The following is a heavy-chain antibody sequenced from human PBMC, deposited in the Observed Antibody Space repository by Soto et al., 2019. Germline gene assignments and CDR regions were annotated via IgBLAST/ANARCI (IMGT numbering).Heavy chain of an antibody. J-gene: IGHJ6*02. CDR3: AKDAMTKVIPYYYYCGMDV. Sequence: SETLSLTCTVSGGSISSYYWSWIRQPPGKGLEWIGYVSYSGSTNYNPSLKSRVTISVDTSKNQFSLKLSSVTAADTAVYYCAKDAMTKVIPYYYYCGMDVWGQGPTVTVSS. V-gene: IGHV4-59*01. CDR2: VSYSGST. CDR1: GGSISSYY. D-gene: IGHD4-17*01.